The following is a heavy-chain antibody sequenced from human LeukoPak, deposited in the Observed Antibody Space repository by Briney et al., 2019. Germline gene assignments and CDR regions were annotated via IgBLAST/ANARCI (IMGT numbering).Heavy chain of an antibody. CDR3: ARGGATVNNAFDI. D-gene: IGHD4-17*01. V-gene: IGHV4-34*01. J-gene: IGHJ3*02. Sequence: GSLRLSCAASGFTFSSYAMHWIRQPPGKGLEWIGEINHSGSTNYNPSLKSRVTISVDTSKNQFSLKLSSVTAADTAVYYCARGGATVNNAFDIWGQGTMVTVSS. CDR2: INHSGST. CDR1: GFTFSSYA.